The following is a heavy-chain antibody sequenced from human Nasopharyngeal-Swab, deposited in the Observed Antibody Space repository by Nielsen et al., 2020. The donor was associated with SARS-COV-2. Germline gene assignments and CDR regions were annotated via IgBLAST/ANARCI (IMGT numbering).Heavy chain of an antibody. V-gene: IGHV3-21*01. J-gene: IGHJ6*02. D-gene: IGHD2-15*01. CDR1: EFRDYS. CDR3: ARGYCSSGSCYAKHYGMDV. Sequence: GESLKISCVDSEFRDYSMNWVRQAPGKGLEWVSSISSSSSDIYYADSVKGRFTISRDSAKNSLYLQMNNLRAEDTAVYYCARGYCSSGSCYAKHYGMDVWGQGTTVTVSS. CDR2: ISSSSSDI.